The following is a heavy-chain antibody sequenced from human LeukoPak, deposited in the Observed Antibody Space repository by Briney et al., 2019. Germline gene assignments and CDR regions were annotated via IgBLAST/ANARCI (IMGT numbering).Heavy chain of an antibody. Sequence: PGGSLRLSCAASGFTFSSYAMSWVRQAPGKGLEWVSAISGSGGSTYYADSVKGRFTISRDNSKNTLYLQMNSLRAEDTAVYYCAKVGVRCSTTSCYARSGHFDYWGQGTLVTVSS. CDR1: GFTFSSYA. CDR2: ISGSGGST. CDR3: AKVGVRCSTTSCYARSGHFDY. V-gene: IGHV3-23*01. J-gene: IGHJ4*02. D-gene: IGHD2-2*01.